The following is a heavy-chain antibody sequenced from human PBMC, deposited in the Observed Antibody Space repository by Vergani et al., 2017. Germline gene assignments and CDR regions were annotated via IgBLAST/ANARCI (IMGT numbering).Heavy chain of an antibody. D-gene: IGHD3-9*01. CDR3: ARGEYGILTGYRY. V-gene: IGHV1-46*03. CDR1: GYTFSNYY. J-gene: IGHJ4*02. Sequence: QVQVVQSGAEVKKSGASVKVSCKTSGYTFSNYYMHWVRQAPGRGLEWMGIINPSGGHTNYAQKFQGRVTMTRDTSTSTVYMELSSLRSEDTAIYYCARGEYGILTGYRYWGQGTLVTVSA. CDR2: INPSGGHT.